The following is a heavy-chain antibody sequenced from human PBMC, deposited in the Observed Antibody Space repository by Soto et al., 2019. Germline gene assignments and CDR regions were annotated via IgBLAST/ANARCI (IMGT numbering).Heavy chain of an antibody. CDR1: GGSISSSSYY. CDR3: ATPRNKAAALAANWFDP. V-gene: IGHV4-39*01. J-gene: IGHJ5*02. D-gene: IGHD6-13*01. CDR2: IYYSGST. Sequence: SETLSLTCTVSGGSISSSSYYWGWIRQPPGKGLEWIGSIYYSGSTYYNPSLKSRVTISVDTSKNQFSLKLSSVTAADTAVYYCATPRNKAAALAANWFDPWGQGTLVTVSS.